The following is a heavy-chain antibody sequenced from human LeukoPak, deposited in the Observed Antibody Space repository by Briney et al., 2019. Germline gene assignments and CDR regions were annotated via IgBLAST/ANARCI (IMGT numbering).Heavy chain of an antibody. CDR1: GGSISSGSYY. D-gene: IGHD3-22*01. Sequence: PSQTLSLTCTVSGGSISSGSYYWSWIRQPAGKGLEWIGRIYTSGSTNYNPSLKSRVTISVDTSKNQFSLKLSSVTAADTAIYYCARDYFDSSGYHLDYWGQGALVTVSS. CDR2: IYTSGST. J-gene: IGHJ4*02. V-gene: IGHV4-61*02. CDR3: ARDYFDSSGYHLDY.